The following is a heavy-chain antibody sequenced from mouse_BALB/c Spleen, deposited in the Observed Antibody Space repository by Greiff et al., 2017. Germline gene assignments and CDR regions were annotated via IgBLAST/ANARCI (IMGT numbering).Heavy chain of an antibody. D-gene: IGHD1-1*01. Sequence: EVKLMESGPELVKPGASVKMSCKASGYTFTSYVMHWVKQKPGQGLEWIGYINPYNDGTKYNEKFKGKATLTSDKSSSTAYMELSSLTSEDSAVYYCARGYGYFDYWGQGTTLTVSS. V-gene: IGHV1-14*01. CDR2: INPYNDGT. J-gene: IGHJ2*01. CDR3: ARGYGYFDY. CDR1: GYTFTSYV.